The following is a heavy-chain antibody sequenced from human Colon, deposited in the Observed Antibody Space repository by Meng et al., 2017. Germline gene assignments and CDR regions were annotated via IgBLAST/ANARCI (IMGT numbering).Heavy chain of an antibody. J-gene: IGHJ5*02. CDR2: IYYSGST. CDR1: GGSISSGDYY. D-gene: IGHD4-17*01. V-gene: IGHV4-30-4*01. Sequence: QVPLPESGPGLVQPSQTLSLSCTVSGGSISSGDYYWSWIRQPPGKGLEWIGYIYYSGSTYSNASLKSRVTISIDRSKHQFSLKLSSVTAADTAVYYCARDRKHYGERGWFDPWGQGTLVTVSS. CDR3: ARDRKHYGERGWFDP.